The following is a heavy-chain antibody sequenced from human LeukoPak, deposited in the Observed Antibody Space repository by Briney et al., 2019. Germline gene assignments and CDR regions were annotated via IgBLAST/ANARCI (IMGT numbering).Heavy chain of an antibody. D-gene: IGHD6-19*01. CDR1: GFTFSTYV. J-gene: IGHJ4*02. CDR3: ARADVPVAGSSFDY. V-gene: IGHV3-30-3*01. CDR2: LSYDGSNE. Sequence: GKSLRLSCAASGFTFSTYVIHWVRQAPGKGLEWVAVLSYDGSNEYYADSVQGRFTISRDNSKNTLYLQMNSLRAEDTAVYYCARADVPVAGSSFDYWGQGTLVTVSS.